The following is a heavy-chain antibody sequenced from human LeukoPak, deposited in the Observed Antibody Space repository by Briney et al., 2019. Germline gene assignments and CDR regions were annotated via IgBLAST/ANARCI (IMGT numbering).Heavy chain of an antibody. CDR2: IYYSGST. J-gene: IGHJ5*02. CDR3: ARDSRYCSSTSCSYNWFDP. Sequence: SETLSLTCTVSGGSISSSSYYWGWIRQPPGKGLEWIGSIYYSGSTYYNPSLKSRVTISVDTSKNQFSLKLSSVTAADTAVYYCARDSRYCSSTSCSYNWFDPWGQGTLVTVSS. CDR1: GGSISSSSYY. D-gene: IGHD2-2*01. V-gene: IGHV4-39*02.